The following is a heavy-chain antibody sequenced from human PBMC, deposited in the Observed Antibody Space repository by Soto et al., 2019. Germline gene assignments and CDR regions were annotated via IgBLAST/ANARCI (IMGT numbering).Heavy chain of an antibody. CDR1: GGSISSSSYY. CDR3: ASPLWDSSGY. D-gene: IGHD6-19*01. J-gene: IGHJ4*02. V-gene: IGHV4-39*01. CDR2: IYYSGST. Sequence: PSDTLSLTCTVSGGSISSSSYYWGWIRQPPGKGLEWIGSIYYSGSTYYNPSLKSRVTISVDTSKNQFSLKLSSVTAADTAVYYCASPLWDSSGYWGQGTLVTVSS.